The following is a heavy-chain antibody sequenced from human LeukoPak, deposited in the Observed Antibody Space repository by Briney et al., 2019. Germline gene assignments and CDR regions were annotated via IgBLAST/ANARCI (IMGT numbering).Heavy chain of an antibody. CDR2: IIPIFGTA. J-gene: IGHJ6*03. CDR3: ARDSRGYSYGYNYYMDV. D-gene: IGHD5-18*01. CDR1: GGTFSSYA. Sequence: ASVKVSCKASGGTFSSYAISWVRQAPGQGLEWMGGIIPIFGTANYAQKFQGRVTITTDESTSTAYMELSSLRSEDTAVYYCARDSRGYSYGYNYYMDVWGKGTTVTVSS. V-gene: IGHV1-69*05.